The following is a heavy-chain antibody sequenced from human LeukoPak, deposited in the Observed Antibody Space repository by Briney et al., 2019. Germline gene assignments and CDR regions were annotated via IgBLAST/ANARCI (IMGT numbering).Heavy chain of an antibody. CDR1: GFTVSSNY. CDR2: IYRGGST. Sequence: GGSLRLSCAASGFTVSSNYMSWVRHAPGEGLEWVSVIYRGGSTYYADSVKGRFTISRDNSKNTLSLQMNSLRAVDTAVYYCARTTKEFDILTGYYFDYWGQGTLVTVSS. CDR3: ARTTKEFDILTGYYFDY. D-gene: IGHD3-9*01. V-gene: IGHV3-53*01. J-gene: IGHJ4*02.